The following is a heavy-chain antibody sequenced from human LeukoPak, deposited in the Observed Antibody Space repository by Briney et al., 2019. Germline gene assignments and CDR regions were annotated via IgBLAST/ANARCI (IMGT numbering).Heavy chain of an antibody. J-gene: IGHJ4*02. Sequence: SETLSLTCTVSGYSISSGYYWGWIRQPPGKGLEWIGSIYHSGSTYYNPSLKSRVTISVDTSKNQFSLKLSSVTAADTAVYYCATLTPYGPADYWGQGTLVTVSS. CDR2: IYHSGST. CDR1: GYSISSGYY. V-gene: IGHV4-38-2*02. D-gene: IGHD2-8*01. CDR3: ATLTPYGPADY.